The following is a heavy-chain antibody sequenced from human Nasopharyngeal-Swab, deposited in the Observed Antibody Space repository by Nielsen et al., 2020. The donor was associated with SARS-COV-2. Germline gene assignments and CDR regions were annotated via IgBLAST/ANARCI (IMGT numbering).Heavy chain of an antibody. CDR1: GFTFSSYA. J-gene: IGHJ4*02. V-gene: IGHV3-30*04. D-gene: IGHD6-19*01. CDR3: ARDRGGRLIAVAGTFDY. CDR2: ISYDGSNK. Sequence: GESLKISCAASGFTFSSYAMHWVRQAPGKGLEWVAVISYDGSNKYYADSVKGRFTISRDNSKNTLYLQMNSLRAEDTAVYYCARDRGGRLIAVAGTFDYWGQGTLVTVSS.